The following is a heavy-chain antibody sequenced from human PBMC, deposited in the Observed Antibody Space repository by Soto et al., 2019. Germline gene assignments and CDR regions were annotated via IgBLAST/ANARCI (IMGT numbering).Heavy chain of an antibody. CDR2: IYWDDDK. CDR1: GFSLSTSGVG. D-gene: IGHD5-12*01. Sequence: QITLKESGPTLVKPTQTLTLTCTFSGFSLSTSGVGVGWIRQPPGKALEWLALIYWDDDKPYHPSPKSRLTIPKDPSKNPVVPTTTNLDPVDTATYFCSPLYGCYDNFDYWGQGTLVTVSS. J-gene: IGHJ4*02. CDR3: SPLYGCYDNFDY. V-gene: IGHV2-5*02.